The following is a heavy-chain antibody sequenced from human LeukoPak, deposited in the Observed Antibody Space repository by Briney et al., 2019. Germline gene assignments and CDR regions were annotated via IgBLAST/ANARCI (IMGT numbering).Heavy chain of an antibody. D-gene: IGHD5-12*01. CDR1: GGTFSSYA. Sequence: SVKVSCKASGGTFSSYAISWVRQAPGQGLEWMGGIIPIFGTANNAQKFQGRVTITADESTSTAYMELSSLRSEDTAVYYCARDGNIVANRAPYYFDYWGQGTLVTVSS. J-gene: IGHJ4*02. CDR3: ARDGNIVANRAPYYFDY. V-gene: IGHV1-69*13. CDR2: IIPIFGTA.